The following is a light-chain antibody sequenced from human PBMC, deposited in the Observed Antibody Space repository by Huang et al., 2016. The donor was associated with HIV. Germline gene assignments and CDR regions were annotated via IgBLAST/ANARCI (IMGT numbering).Light chain of an antibody. CDR1: QNVTNDY. V-gene: IGKV3-20*01. CDR3: QQYSTLPWT. J-gene: IGKJ1*01. CDR2: CSS. Sequence: EIVLTQSPDTLSLAPGERGALSCRASQNVTNDYLAWYQQKSGQAPSLLIYCSSGRATGVPVRFGGSGSGAEFILTIDRLEPEDSASYYCQQYSTLPWTFGPGTKLEVK.